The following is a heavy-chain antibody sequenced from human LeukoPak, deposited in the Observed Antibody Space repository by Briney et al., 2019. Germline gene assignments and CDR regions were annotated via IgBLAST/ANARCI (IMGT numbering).Heavy chain of an antibody. CDR1: GFTFSSYA. CDR3: AKAWAAAGTFAS. V-gene: IGHV3-30-3*01. D-gene: IGHD6-13*01. Sequence: GGSLRLSCAASGFTFSSYAMHWVRQAPGKGLEWVAVISYDGSNKYYADSVKGRFTISRDTSKNTLYLQMKSLRAEDTAVYYCAKAWAAAGTFASWGQGTLVTVSS. J-gene: IGHJ4*02. CDR2: ISYDGSNK.